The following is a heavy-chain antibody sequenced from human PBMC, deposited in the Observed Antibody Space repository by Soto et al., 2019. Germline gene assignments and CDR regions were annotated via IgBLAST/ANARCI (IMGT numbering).Heavy chain of an antibody. CDR3: ARVAGHKNARFDT. D-gene: IGHD1-1*01. V-gene: IGHV1-2*02. Sequence: ASVKVSCKASGYSFTKYHMHWVRQAPGQGLEWMGWINPGSGVTNQAQKFQGRVTMTRDTSITTTYMELNSLTSDDTAVYYCARVAGHKNARFDTWGQGALVTVSS. CDR2: INPGSGVT. J-gene: IGHJ4*02. CDR1: GYSFTKYH.